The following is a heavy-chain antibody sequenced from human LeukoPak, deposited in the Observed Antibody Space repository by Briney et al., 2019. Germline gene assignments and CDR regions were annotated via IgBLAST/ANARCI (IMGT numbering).Heavy chain of an antibody. D-gene: IGHD1-26*01. CDR3: ATGLVGTRPWDS. Sequence: ASVKVSCKVSGYNFTDYYIHWIRQAPEKGLEWMGLIDPEEGETIDAEKFQGRVTITADTPTDTSYMELSSLRSEDTALYYCATGLVGTRPWDSWGQGTLVTVSS. CDR1: GYNFTDYY. V-gene: IGHV1-69-2*01. J-gene: IGHJ4*02. CDR2: IDPEEGET.